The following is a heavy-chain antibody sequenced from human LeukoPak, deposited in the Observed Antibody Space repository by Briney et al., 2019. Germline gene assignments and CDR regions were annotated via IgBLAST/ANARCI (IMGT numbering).Heavy chain of an antibody. V-gene: IGHV3-30-3*01. J-gene: IGHJ4*02. CDR3: ARDNSWNYDY. CDR2: ITPDGGRK. CDR1: GFTFTTYS. D-gene: IGHD1-7*01. Sequence: GWSLRLSCAASGFTFTTYSMHWVRQAPGKGLEWVAVITPDGGRKYYAESAKGRFTISRDNSRNTVYLQMNSLRTDDTAVYYCARDNSWNYDYWGQGTLVTVSS.